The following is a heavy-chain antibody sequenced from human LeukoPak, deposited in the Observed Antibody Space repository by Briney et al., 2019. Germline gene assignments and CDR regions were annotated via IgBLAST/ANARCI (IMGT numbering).Heavy chain of an antibody. D-gene: IGHD3-22*01. CDR2: FYSGGST. J-gene: IGHJ4*02. CDR1: GLTVSSHY. Sequence: SGGSLRLSCAASGLTVSSHYMSWVRQAPGKGLEWVSIFYSGGSTYYADSVKGRFIISRDNSKNTLYLQVNSLRAEDTAVYYCAKSYYDSDAFDYWGQGTLVTVSS. V-gene: IGHV3-53*01. CDR3: AKSYYDSDAFDY.